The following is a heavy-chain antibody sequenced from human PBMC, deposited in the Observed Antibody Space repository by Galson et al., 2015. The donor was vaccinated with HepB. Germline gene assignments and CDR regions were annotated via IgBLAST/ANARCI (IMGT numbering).Heavy chain of an antibody. CDR3: ARGSWDSGTRPFDY. V-gene: IGHV4-59*11. J-gene: IGHJ4*02. CDR2: IYYSGRT. D-gene: IGHD3-10*01. CDR1: AGSISGHF. Sequence: ETLSLTCTVSAGSISGHFGGWVRQPPGKGLEWIGYIYYSGRTNYNPSLKSRVTMSVDTSRNQFSLRLTSVTAADAAVYYCARGSWDSGTRPFDYWGRGTLVTVSS.